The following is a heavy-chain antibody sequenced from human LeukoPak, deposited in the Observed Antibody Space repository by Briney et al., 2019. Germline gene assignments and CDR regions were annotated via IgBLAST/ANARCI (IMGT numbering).Heavy chain of an antibody. V-gene: IGHV3-7*01. CDR1: GFTFSRYW. Sequence: GGSLRLSCVASGFTFSRYWMSWVRQAPGKGLEWVANIKQDGSEKYYVDSVKGRFTISRDNAKNSLYLQMNSLRVEDTAVYYCASTDVGPTMGGQGTLVTVSS. J-gene: IGHJ4*02. D-gene: IGHD1-26*01. CDR3: ASTDVGPTM. CDR2: IKQDGSEK.